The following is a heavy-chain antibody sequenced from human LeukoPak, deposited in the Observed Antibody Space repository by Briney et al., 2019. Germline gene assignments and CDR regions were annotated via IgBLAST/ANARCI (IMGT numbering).Heavy chain of an antibody. D-gene: IGHD2-15*01. CDR3: ARRKGYCSGGSCYSNKNWFDP. V-gene: IGHV4-38-2*02. Sequence: PSETLSLTCSVSYYSISSGYYWGWIRRPPGKGLEWIGSIYHSGNTYYNPSLKSRVTISVDTSKNQFSLRLSSVTAAETAVYYCARRKGYCSGGSCYSNKNWFDPWGQGTLVTVSS. CDR2: IYHSGNT. J-gene: IGHJ5*02. CDR1: YYSISSGYY.